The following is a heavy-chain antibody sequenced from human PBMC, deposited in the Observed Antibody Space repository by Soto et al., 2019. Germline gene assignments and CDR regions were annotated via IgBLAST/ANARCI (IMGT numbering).Heavy chain of an antibody. V-gene: IGHV3-23*01. D-gene: IGHD3-10*01. Sequence: GGSLRLSCAASGFTFSSYAMRWVRQAPGKGLEWVSAISGSGGSTYYADSVKGRFTISRDNSKNTLYLQMNSLRAEDTAVYYCAKVHYYGSGSYSYPDYWGQGTLVTVSS. CDR2: ISGSGGST. J-gene: IGHJ4*02. CDR1: GFTFSSYA. CDR3: AKVHYYGSGSYSYPDY.